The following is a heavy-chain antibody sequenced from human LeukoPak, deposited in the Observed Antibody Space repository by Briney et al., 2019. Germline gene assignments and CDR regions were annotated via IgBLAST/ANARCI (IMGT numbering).Heavy chain of an antibody. CDR2: ISGSGNDL. CDR1: GFIFSGYY. D-gene: IGHD3/OR15-3a*01. V-gene: IGHV3-11*01. CDR3: GTHAGRTGSDD. Sequence: GGSLRLSCATSGFIFSGYYMSWIRQAPGKGLEWVSYISGSGNDLSYADSVKGRFTISSDNAKGSLYLQMNSLRAADTAVYYCGTHAGRTGSDDWGQGTLVT. J-gene: IGHJ4*02.